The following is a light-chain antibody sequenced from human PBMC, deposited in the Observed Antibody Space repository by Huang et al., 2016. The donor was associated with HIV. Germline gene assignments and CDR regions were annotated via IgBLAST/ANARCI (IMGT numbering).Light chain of an antibody. CDR2: DAH. J-gene: IGKJ2*01. V-gene: IGKV3D-20*01. Sequence: IVLTQSPATLSLSPGERATLTCGASQSMSNNYLAWYQQKPGLAPRLLIYDAHVRATGIPDRFSGSGSGTDFTLTISRLEPEDFAMYYCQQYSTSSYTFGQGTKVDI. CDR3: QQYSTSSYT. CDR1: QSMSNNY.